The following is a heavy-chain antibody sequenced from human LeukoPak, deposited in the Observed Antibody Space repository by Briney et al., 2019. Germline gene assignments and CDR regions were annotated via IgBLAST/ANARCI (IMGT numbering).Heavy chain of an antibody. J-gene: IGHJ4*02. D-gene: IGHD5-18*01. Sequence: GGSLRLSCAASGFTFSSYDVHWVRQATGRGLEWVSAMGTAGDTYYAGSVKGRFTISREDAKNSFYLQMNSLRAGDTAVYYCAKGNVDTAMDWGQGTLVTVSS. CDR2: MGTAGDT. CDR1: GFTFSSYD. CDR3: AKGNVDTAMD. V-gene: IGHV3-13*01.